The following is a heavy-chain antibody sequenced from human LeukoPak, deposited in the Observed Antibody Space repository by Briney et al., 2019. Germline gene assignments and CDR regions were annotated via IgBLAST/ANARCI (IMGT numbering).Heavy chain of an antibody. Sequence: ASGKVSCKASGYTFTAYYMNWVRQAPGQGLEWMGWINPYNGGTNYAQKFQGRVTMTRDTSISTAYMQLSSLRSDDTAVYYCARSVGALLGGAFDIWGQGTMVTVSS. CDR1: GYTFTAYY. CDR2: INPYNGGT. CDR3: ARSVGALLGGAFDI. D-gene: IGHD1-26*01. V-gene: IGHV1-2*02. J-gene: IGHJ3*02.